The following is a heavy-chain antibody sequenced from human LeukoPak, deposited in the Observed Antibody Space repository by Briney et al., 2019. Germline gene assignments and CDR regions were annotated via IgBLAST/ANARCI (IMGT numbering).Heavy chain of an antibody. CDR3: TPLGYHLVP. D-gene: IGHD3-22*01. CDR2: FAGSDTTK. J-gene: IGHJ5*02. CDR1: GFDFGAYE. V-gene: IGHV3-48*03. Sequence: GGSLRLSCAASGFDFGAYEMNWVRQAPGKGLEWVAYFAGSDTTKYYADSVRGRFTISRDNAENSLYLQINSLRAEDTALYYLTPLGYHLVPGGRETLVTVSS.